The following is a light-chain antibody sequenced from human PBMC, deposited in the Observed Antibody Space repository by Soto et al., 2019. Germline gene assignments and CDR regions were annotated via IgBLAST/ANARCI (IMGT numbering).Light chain of an antibody. J-gene: IGKJ1*01. CDR1: RSPSAW. Sequence: DIQMTQSPSTLSASVGDRVTITCRASRSPSAWLAWYQQRPGEAPRMLISKASTLESGVPSRFNGSGSGTHFTLTITSLQPDDSATYYCQQYNFYSATFGQGTKVDIK. CDR2: KAS. CDR3: QQYNFYSAT. V-gene: IGKV1-5*03.